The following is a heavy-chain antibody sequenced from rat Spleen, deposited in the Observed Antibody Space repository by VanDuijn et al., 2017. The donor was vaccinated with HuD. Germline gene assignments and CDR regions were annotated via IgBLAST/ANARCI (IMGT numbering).Heavy chain of an antibody. V-gene: IGHV2-41*01. D-gene: IGHD1-9*01. CDR1: GFSLTSYN. J-gene: IGHJ2*01. CDR2: IWSTGGT. Sequence: QVQLKESGPGLVQPSQTLSLTCTVAGFSLTSYNVDWVRQPPGKGLEWMGVIWSTGGTWYNSALKSRLSISKDTSKSQVFLKMNSLQTEDTATYYCARDQYYGFNLDYWGQGVMVTVSS. CDR3: ARDQYYGFNLDY.